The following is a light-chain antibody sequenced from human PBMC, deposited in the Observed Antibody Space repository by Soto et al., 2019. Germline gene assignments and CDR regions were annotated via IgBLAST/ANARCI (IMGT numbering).Light chain of an antibody. V-gene: IGKV1-5*01. CDR3: QQYDTYLWT. CDR2: DAS. CDR1: QDIGSW. J-gene: IGKJ1*01. Sequence: DIQMTQSPSTLSASVGDRVTVTCRASQDIGSWLAWYQQKPGQAPTLLIFDASNLEDGVPSRFSTGGSGTEVTLTITSLQPDDFATYYCQQYDTYLWTFGQGTEVEVK.